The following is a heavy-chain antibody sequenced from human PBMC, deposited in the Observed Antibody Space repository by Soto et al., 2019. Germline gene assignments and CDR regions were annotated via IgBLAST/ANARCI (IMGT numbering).Heavy chain of an antibody. CDR3: ARALYCYSTSCYYYYYYVMDV. CDR2: ISSSDSYI. CDR1: GFTFRTYS. D-gene: IGHD2-2*01. V-gene: IGHV3-21*01. Sequence: SCSASGFTFRTYSMNWVRQAPGKGLEWVSSISSSDSYIYYADSVKGRFTISRDNAKNSLYLQMNSLRAEDTAVYYCARALYCYSTSCYYYYYYVMDVWGQGTTVTVSS. J-gene: IGHJ6*02.